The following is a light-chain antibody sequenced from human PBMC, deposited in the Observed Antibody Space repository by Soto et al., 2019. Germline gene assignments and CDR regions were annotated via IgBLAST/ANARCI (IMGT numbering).Light chain of an antibody. CDR3: QQYNSYPYT. V-gene: IGKV1-5*03. Sequence: DIQMTQSPSTLSASVGDRVTMTCRASQSISSWLAWYQQKPGKAPKLLIYKASSLESGDPSRFSGSGSGTEFTLTISSLQPDDFATYYCQQYNSYPYTFGQGTKLEIK. CDR2: KAS. J-gene: IGKJ2*01. CDR1: QSISSW.